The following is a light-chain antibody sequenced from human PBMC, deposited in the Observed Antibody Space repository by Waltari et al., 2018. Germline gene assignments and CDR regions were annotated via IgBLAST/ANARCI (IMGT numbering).Light chain of an antibody. CDR1: QSFSSSY. V-gene: IGKV3-20*01. Sequence: EIVLTQSPGTLSLSPGERASLSCRASQSFSSSYLAWYQQKRGQAPRLLIYAAASRATGVPHRFSGSGSGTDVTLTVSRLEPEDFAVYYCQQYDSSPWTCGQGTTVEIK. CDR2: AAA. CDR3: QQYDSSPWT. J-gene: IGKJ1*01.